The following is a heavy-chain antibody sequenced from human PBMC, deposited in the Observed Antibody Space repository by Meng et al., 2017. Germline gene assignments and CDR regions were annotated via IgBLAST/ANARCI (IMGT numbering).Heavy chain of an antibody. CDR3: ARSDTAMGSYYFDY. D-gene: IGHD5-18*01. CDR2: INPSGGST. CDR1: VNTLTSYD. Sequence: QVQVVPSWAEVKTPRASVKVSCKASVNTLTSYDMHWVRQAPGQGLEWMGIINPSGGSTSYEQKFQGRVTMTRDTSTSTVYMELSSLRSEDTAVYYCARSDTAMGSYYFDYWGQGTLVTVSS. J-gene: IGHJ4*02. V-gene: IGHV1-46*01.